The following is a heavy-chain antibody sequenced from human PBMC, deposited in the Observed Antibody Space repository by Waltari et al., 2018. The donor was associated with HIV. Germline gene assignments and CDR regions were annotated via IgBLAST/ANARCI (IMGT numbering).Heavy chain of an antibody. CDR3: VLGTIFGVGPHYYYGMDV. D-gene: IGHD3-3*01. CDR1: GFTFSNAW. CDR2: IKSKTDGGTT. V-gene: IGHV3-15*01. J-gene: IGHJ6*02. Sequence: EVQLVESGGGLVKPGGSLRLSCAASGFTFSNAWMSWVRQAPGKGLEWVGRIKSKTDGGTTDYAAPVKGRFTISRDDSKNTLYLQMNSLKTEDTAVYYCVLGTIFGVGPHYYYGMDVWGQGT.